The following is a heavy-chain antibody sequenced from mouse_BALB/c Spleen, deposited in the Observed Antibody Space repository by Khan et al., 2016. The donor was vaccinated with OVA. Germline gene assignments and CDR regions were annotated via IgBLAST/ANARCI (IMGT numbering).Heavy chain of an antibody. CDR2: IWSDGRT. Sequence: QVQLKESGPDLVAPLQSLSITCTVSGFSLTSYAIHWVRQPPGKGLEWLVVIWSDGRTTYNSALKSRLSISKDNSKSQVFLKINSLQTDDTAMYYCARHQFPLSMDSWGQGTSVTVSS. CDR1: GFSLTSYA. CDR3: ARHQFPLSMDS. V-gene: IGHV2-6-2*01. J-gene: IGHJ4*01.